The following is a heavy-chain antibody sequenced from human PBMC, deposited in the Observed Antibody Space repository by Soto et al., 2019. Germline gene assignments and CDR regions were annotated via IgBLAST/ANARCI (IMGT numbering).Heavy chain of an antibody. CDR2: INPGGGST. D-gene: IGHD3-16*01. CDR1: GYTFTSYY. CDR3: ARDFTSFQVFYYYYGMDF. V-gene: IGHV1-46*01. Sequence: ASVKVSCKASGYTFTSYYMHWVRQAPGQGLEWMGIINPGGGSTNYAQKLQGRVIMTRDTSTSTVYMDLSSLRSKDTAVYYCARDFTSFQVFYYYYGMDFWGQGTTVTVSS. J-gene: IGHJ6*02.